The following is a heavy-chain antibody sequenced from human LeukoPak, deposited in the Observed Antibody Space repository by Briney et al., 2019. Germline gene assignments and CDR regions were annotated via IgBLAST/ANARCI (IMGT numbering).Heavy chain of an antibody. CDR3: ARAPLYYYDNGYYFDY. V-gene: IGHV4-38-2*02. CDR1: GYSISSGYY. D-gene: IGHD3-22*01. CDR2: IYHSGST. Sequence: SETLSLTCTVSGYSISSGYYWGWIRQPPGKGLEWIGSIYHSGSTYYNPSLKSRVTISVDTSKNQFSLKLSSVTAADTAVYYCARAPLYYYDNGYYFDYWGQGTLVTVSS. J-gene: IGHJ4*02.